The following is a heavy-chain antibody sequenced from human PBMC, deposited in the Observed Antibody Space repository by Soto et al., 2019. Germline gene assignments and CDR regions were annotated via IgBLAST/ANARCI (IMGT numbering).Heavy chain of an antibody. D-gene: IGHD1-26*01. CDR1: GCSITSSSYY. CDR3: ATQEVGGSYVYTFDP. Sequence: TSETLSITCTVSGCSITSSSYYWGWIRQPPGKGLEWIGSIYYSGSTYYNPSLKSRVTISVDTSKNQFSLKLSSVTAADTAVYYCATQEVGGSYVYTFDPWGQGTLVTVSS. V-gene: IGHV4-39*01. J-gene: IGHJ5*02. CDR2: IYYSGST.